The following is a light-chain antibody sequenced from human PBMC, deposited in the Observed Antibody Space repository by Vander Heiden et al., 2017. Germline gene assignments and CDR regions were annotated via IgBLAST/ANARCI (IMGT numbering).Light chain of an antibody. CDR3: QQFCRYART. J-gene: IGKJ5*01. CDR2: DTS. Sequence: AIQLTQSPSSLSASVGDRVTITCRASQGIGSALAWFQQKPGTAPKLLIYDTSRFETGVPSRFSVSGSETDFTLTISSLQPEDFATYYCQQFCRYARTFGQGTRLEIK. CDR1: QGIGSA. V-gene: IGKV1-13*02.